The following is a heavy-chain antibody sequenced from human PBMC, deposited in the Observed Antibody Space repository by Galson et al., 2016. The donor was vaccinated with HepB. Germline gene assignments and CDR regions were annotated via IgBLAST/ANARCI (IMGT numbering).Heavy chain of an antibody. V-gene: IGHV3-21*04. Sequence: SLRLSCAVSGITFRSYTMNWVRQAPGKGLEWVSSISGGSSYIYYADSVKGRFTISRDDSKNTLYLQMNSLRAEDTAVYYCAKGIPAALHSLGYYYYMDVWGKGTTVTVSS. D-gene: IGHD2-2*01. J-gene: IGHJ6*03. CDR3: AKGIPAALHSLGYYYYMDV. CDR1: GITFRSYT. CDR2: ISGGSSYI.